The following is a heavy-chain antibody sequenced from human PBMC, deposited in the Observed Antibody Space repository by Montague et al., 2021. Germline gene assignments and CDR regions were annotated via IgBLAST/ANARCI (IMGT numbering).Heavy chain of an antibody. CDR2: LSNGGSA. D-gene: IGHD1-26*01. CDR1: GDSINTYS. V-gene: IGHV4-4*07. J-gene: IGHJ6*03. CDR3: ARDTVGASGYFCYYYMDV. Sequence: SETLSLTCTVFGDSINTYSWSWIRQPSGKGLEWIGRLSNGGSANSNPSLESRVSMSVDTSKNQFSLKLSSVTAADTAVYFCARDTVGASGYFCYYYMDVWGRGTTVTVSS.